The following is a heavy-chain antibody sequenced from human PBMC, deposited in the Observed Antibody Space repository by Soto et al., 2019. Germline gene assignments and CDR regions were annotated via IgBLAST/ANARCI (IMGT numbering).Heavy chain of an antibody. CDR2: TRSKANSYTT. J-gene: IGHJ4*02. D-gene: IGHD2-21*02. CDR3: ARVGLVVVTALDY. Sequence: EVQLVESGGDLVQPGGSLRLSCVASGFTFSDHYMDWVRQAPGKGLEWVGRTRSKANSYTTEYAASVKGRFTISRDDSKNSLYLQMNSLKTEDTAVYYCARVGLVVVTALDYWGQGTLVTVSS. V-gene: IGHV3-72*01. CDR1: GFTFSDHY.